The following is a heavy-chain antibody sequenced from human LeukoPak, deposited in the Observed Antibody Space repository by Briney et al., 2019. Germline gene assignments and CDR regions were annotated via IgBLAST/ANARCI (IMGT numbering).Heavy chain of an antibody. CDR2: MNPNSGNT. V-gene: IGHV1-8*03. J-gene: IGHJ4*02. CDR3: AREDSSGWYGRYYFDY. CDR1: GYTFTSYD. Sequence: ASVKVSCKASGYTFTSYDINWVRQATGQGLEWMGWMNPNSGNTGYAQKFQGRVTITRNTSISTAYMELSSLRSEDTAVYYCAREDSSGWYGRYYFDYWGQGTLVTVSS. D-gene: IGHD6-19*01.